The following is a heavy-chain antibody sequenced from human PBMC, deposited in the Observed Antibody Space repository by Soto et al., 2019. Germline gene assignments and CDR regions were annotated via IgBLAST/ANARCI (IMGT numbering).Heavy chain of an antibody. CDR3: ARGVGSGTYYNQYNWFDP. V-gene: IGHV1-18*01. D-gene: IGHD3-10*01. Sequence: ASVKVSCKASGYTFTNYGISWVRQAPGQRFEWMGWINTYNGNTNHAQKLQGRVTMTTDTSTSTAYMELRSLRSDDTAVYYCARGVGSGTYYNQYNWFDPWGQGTLVTV. J-gene: IGHJ5*02. CDR2: INTYNGNT. CDR1: GYTFTNYG.